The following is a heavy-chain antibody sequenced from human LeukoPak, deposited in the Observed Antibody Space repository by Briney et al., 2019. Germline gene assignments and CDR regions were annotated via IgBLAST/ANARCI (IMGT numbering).Heavy chain of an antibody. CDR3: ARGSGIVVVPAAPYFDY. D-gene: IGHD2-2*01. J-gene: IGHJ4*02. V-gene: IGHV3-30-3*01. Sequence: GGSLRLSCGASGFTFSSYAMHWVRQAPGKGLEWVAVISYDGSNKYYADSVKGRFTISRDNSKNTLYLQMNSLRAEDTAVYYCARGSGIVVVPAAPYFDYWGQGTLVTVSS. CDR2: ISYDGSNK. CDR1: GFTFSSYA.